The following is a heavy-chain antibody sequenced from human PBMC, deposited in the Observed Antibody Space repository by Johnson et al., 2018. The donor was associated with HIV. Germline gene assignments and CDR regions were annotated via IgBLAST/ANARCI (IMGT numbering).Heavy chain of an antibody. Sequence: VLLLESGGGLVQPGGSLRLSCAASGFTFSSYAMSWVRQAPGKGLEWVSGISWNSGTIGYADSVKGRFTISRDNAKNSLYLQMKSLKTEDTALYYCAKDMTTQAFDIWGQGTMVIVSS. D-gene: IGHD4-17*01. CDR1: GFTFSSYA. CDR2: ISWNSGTI. V-gene: IGHV3-9*01. CDR3: AKDMTTQAFDI. J-gene: IGHJ3*02.